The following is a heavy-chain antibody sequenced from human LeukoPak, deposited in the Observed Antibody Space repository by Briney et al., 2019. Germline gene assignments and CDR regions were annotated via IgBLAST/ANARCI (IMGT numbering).Heavy chain of an antibody. J-gene: IGHJ6*04. D-gene: IGHD2-2*03. Sequence: GGSLRLSCAASGFTFSSYSMNWVRQAPGKGLEWVSSISSSSSYIYYADSVKGRFTISRDNAKNSLYLQMNSLRAEDTAVYYCARDGYCSSTSCWAMYYYYGMDVWGKGTTVIVSS. CDR3: ARDGYCSSTSCWAMYYYYGMDV. V-gene: IGHV3-21*01. CDR2: ISSSSSYI. CDR1: GFTFSSYS.